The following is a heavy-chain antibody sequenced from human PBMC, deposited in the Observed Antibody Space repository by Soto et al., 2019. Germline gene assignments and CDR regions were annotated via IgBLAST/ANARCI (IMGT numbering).Heavy chain of an antibody. J-gene: IGHJ4*02. CDR1: GGSVSSGSYY. CDR3: ARDQVGATVPFDY. V-gene: IGHV4-61*01. CDR2: IYYSGST. D-gene: IGHD1-26*01. Sequence: QVQLQESGPGLVKPSETLSLTCTVSGGSVSSGSYYWSWIRQPPGKGLEWIGYIYYSGSTHYIPYLKSRVTISVATSTNQFSLKLSSVTAADTAVYYCARDQVGATVPFDYWGQGTLVTVSS.